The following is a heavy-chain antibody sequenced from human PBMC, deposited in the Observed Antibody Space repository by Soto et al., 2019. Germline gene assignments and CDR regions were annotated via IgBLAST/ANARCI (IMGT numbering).Heavy chain of an antibody. Sequence: QVQLVQSGAEVKKPGASVKVSCKASGYTFTNYDINWVRQATGQGLEWMGWMNPDSANTGYAQRFQGRIIXTXDXSISTAYMELSSLISEDTAVYYCARMRRYSTYYFDYWGQGTLVTVSS. CDR3: ARMRRYSTYYFDY. V-gene: IGHV1-8*01. J-gene: IGHJ4*02. CDR1: GYTFTNYD. CDR2: MNPDSANT. D-gene: IGHD3-9*01.